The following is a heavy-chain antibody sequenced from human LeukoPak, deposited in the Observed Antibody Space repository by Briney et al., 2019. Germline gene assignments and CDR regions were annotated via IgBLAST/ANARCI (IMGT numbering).Heavy chain of an antibody. J-gene: IGHJ4*02. CDR3: ARATVVPAAIFY. CDR1: GGSISSGGYY. D-gene: IGHD2-2*01. CDR2: ISYSGST. V-gene: IGHV4-31*03. Sequence: SQTLSLTCTVSGGSISSGGYYWTWIRQHPGEGLEWIGYISYSGSTSYNPSLKSRPTISVDTFANHFSLKLSSVTAADTAVYYCARATVVPAAIFYWGQGTQVTVSS.